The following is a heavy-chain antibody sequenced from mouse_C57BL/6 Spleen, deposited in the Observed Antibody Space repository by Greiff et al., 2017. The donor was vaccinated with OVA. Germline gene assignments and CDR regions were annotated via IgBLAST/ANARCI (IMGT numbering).Heavy chain of an antibody. CDR1: GFTFSSYG. Sequence: VQLQQSGGDLVKPGGSLKLSCAASGFTFSSYGMSWVRQTPDKRLEWVATISSGGSYTYYPDSVKGRFTISRDNAKNTLYLQMSSLKSEDTAMYYCARTLGPGYFDVWGTGTTVTVSS. D-gene: IGHD4-1*01. CDR3: ARTLGPGYFDV. CDR2: ISSGGSYT. V-gene: IGHV5-6*01. J-gene: IGHJ1*03.